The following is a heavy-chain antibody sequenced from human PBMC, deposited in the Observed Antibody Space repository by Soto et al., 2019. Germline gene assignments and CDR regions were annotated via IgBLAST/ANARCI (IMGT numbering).Heavy chain of an antibody. V-gene: IGHV1-8*01. CDR1: GYTFTSYD. Sequence: QVPLVQSGAEVKKPGASVKVSCKASGYTFTSYDINWVRQATGQGLEWMGWMNPNSGNTGYAQKFQGRVTMTRNTSISTAYMELSSLRSEDTAVYYCARGNDVSQQMTYYFDYWGQGTLVTVSS. J-gene: IGHJ4*02. CDR2: MNPNSGNT. D-gene: IGHD1-1*01. CDR3: ARGNDVSQQMTYYFDY.